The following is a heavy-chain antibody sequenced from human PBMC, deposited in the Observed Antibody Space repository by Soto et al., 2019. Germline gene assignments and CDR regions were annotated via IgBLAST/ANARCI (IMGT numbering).Heavy chain of an antibody. CDR1: GGSVNIGTYY. CDR3: TRGGDPYKTGH. CDR2: IHYTRSN. J-gene: IGHJ4*02. V-gene: IGHV4-61*01. Sequence: PSETLSLTFTVPGGSVNIGTYYWSLIRQPPGKAMEWIGFIHYTRSNKHNPPPQGPVTMSVETSKNQSYLKLTSLNTAETAIYYCTRGGDPYKTGHWGQGTLVTVS. D-gene: IGHD2-21*01.